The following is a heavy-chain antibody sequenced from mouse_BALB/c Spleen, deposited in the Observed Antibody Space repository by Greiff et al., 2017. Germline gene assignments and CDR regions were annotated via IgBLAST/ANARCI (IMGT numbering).Heavy chain of an antibody. V-gene: IGHV5-4*02. Sequence: DVKLVESGGGLVKPGGSLKLSCAASGFTFSDYYMYWVRQTPEKRLEWVATISDGGSYTYYPDSVKGRFTISRDNAKNNLYLQMSSLKSEDTAMYYCARVLYDYDAMDYWGQGTSVTVSS. CDR3: ARVLYDYDAMDY. J-gene: IGHJ4*01. D-gene: IGHD2-3*01. CDR2: ISDGGSYT. CDR1: GFTFSDYY.